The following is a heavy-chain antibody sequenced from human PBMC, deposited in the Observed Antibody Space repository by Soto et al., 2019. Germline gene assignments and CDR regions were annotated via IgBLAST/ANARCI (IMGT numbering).Heavy chain of an antibody. Sequence: PGESLKISCKGSGYSFTSYWIGWVRQMPGKGLEWMGIIYPGDSDTRYSPSFQGQVTISADKSISTAYLQWSSLKASDTAMYYCARLKYCSSTSCYLFSGFDYWGQGTLVTAPQ. CDR2: IYPGDSDT. J-gene: IGHJ4*02. CDR1: GYSFTSYW. V-gene: IGHV5-51*01. D-gene: IGHD2-2*01. CDR3: ARLKYCSSTSCYLFSGFDY.